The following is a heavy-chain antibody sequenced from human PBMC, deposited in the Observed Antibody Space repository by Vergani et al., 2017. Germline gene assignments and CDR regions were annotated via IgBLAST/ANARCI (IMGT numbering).Heavy chain of an antibody. CDR2: INPSGGYT. D-gene: IGHD2-2*01. V-gene: IGHV1-46*03. J-gene: IGHJ4*02. CDR1: GYTFTSYY. CDR3: ARAFSSTSPFDY. Sequence: QVQLVQSGAEVKKPGASVTVSCKASGYTFTSYYMHWVRQAPGQGLEWMGIINPSGGYTSYAQKFQGRVTMTRDTSTSTVYMELSSLRSEDTAVYYCARAFSSTSPFDYWGQGTLVTVSS.